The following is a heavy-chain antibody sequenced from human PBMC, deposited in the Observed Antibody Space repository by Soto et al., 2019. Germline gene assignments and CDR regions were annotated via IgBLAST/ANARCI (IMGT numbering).Heavy chain of an antibody. Sequence: QVQLVQSGAEVKKPGSSVKVSCKASGGTFSSYAISWVRQAPGQGLEWMGGIIPIFGTANYAQKFQGRVTITADESTSTAYLELGSLRSADTAVYYCARQNVSDCSGGSCSSFWFDPWGQGTLVIVSS. V-gene: IGHV1-69*01. CDR2: IIPIFGTA. CDR1: GGTFSSYA. CDR3: ARQNVSDCSGGSCSSFWFDP. D-gene: IGHD2-15*01. J-gene: IGHJ5*02.